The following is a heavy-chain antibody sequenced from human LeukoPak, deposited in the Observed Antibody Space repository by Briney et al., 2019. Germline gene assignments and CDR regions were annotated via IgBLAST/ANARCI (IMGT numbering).Heavy chain of an antibody. Sequence: SVKVSCKASGGTFSSYAISWVRQAPGQGLEWMGRIIPILGIANYAQKFQGRVTNTADKSTSTAYMELSSLRSEDTAVYYCARAGYSSSWYVSYYGMDVWGQGTTVTVSS. V-gene: IGHV1-69*04. CDR3: ARAGYSSSWYVSYYGMDV. CDR1: GGTFSSYA. J-gene: IGHJ6*02. CDR2: IIPILGIA. D-gene: IGHD6-13*01.